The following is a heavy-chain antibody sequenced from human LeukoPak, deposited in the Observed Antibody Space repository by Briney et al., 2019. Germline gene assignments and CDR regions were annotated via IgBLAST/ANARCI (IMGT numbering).Heavy chain of an antibody. J-gene: IGHJ6*02. D-gene: IGHD2-2*01. Sequence: ASVKVSCTASGYTFTGYYMHWVRQAPGQGLEWMGRINPNSGGTNYAQNFQDRVTMTRDTSITTAYMELSRLTSDDTAVYYCARVGPPDASGMDVWGQGTTVTVSS. CDR2: INPNSGGT. V-gene: IGHV1-2*06. CDR1: GYTFTGYY. CDR3: ARVGPPDASGMDV.